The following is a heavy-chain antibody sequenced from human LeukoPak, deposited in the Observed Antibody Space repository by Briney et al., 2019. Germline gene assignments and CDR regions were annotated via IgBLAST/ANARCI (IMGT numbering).Heavy chain of an antibody. V-gene: IGHV4-39*01. CDR2: IYYSGST. CDR1: SGSMSSSSYY. CDR3: ARHFIGYYDSSGYVQH. J-gene: IGHJ1*01. Sequence: SETLSLTCTVSSGSMSSSSYYWGWIRQPPGKGLEWIGTIYYSGSTNYNPSLRSRDTISIDTSKKQYSLKLASVTAADTAVYYCARHFIGYYDSSGYVQHWGQGTLVTVSS. D-gene: IGHD3-22*01.